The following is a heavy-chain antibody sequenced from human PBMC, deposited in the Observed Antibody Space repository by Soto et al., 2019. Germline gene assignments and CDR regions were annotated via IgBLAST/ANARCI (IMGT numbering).Heavy chain of an antibody. V-gene: IGHV4-39*01. D-gene: IGHD3-3*01. J-gene: IGHJ6*02. CDR2: IYYSGST. Sequence: SETLSLTCTVSGGSISSSSYYWGWIRQPPGKGLEWIGSIYYSGSTYYNPSLKSRVTISVDTSKNQFSLKLSSVTAADTAVYYCVGIGSGLLCYYYGMDVWGQGTTVTVSS. CDR1: GGSISSSSYY. CDR3: VGIGSGLLCYYYGMDV.